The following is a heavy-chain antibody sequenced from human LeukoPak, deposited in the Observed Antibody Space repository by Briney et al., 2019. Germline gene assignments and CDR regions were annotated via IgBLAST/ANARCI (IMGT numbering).Heavy chain of an antibody. Sequence: SETLSLTCTVSGGSISSSFYYWGWIRQPPGKGLEWIGSVSYSGSTDYNPSLKSRVSISVDTSENQFSLKLSSVTAADTAVYYCARYVVYGSGKYYFDYWGQGTLVTVSS. CDR2: VSYSGST. D-gene: IGHD3-10*01. CDR3: ARYVVYGSGKYYFDY. CDR1: GGSISSSFYY. J-gene: IGHJ4*02. V-gene: IGHV4-39*01.